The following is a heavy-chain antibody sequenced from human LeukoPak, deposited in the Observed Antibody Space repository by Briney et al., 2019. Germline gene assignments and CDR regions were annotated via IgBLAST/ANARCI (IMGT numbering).Heavy chain of an antibody. D-gene: IGHD6-19*01. Sequence: GGSLRLSCAASGFTFSSYAMSWVRQAPGKGLEWVSGISGSGGSTYYADSVRGRFTISRDNSKNTLYLQMNSLRAEDTAVYYCAKQLPAAGTFDYWGQGTLVTVSS. V-gene: IGHV3-23*01. J-gene: IGHJ4*02. CDR3: AKQLPAAGTFDY. CDR2: ISGSGGST. CDR1: GFTFSSYA.